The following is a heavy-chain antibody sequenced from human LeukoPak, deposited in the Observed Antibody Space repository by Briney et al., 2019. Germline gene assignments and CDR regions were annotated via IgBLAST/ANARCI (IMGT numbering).Heavy chain of an antibody. Sequence: SETLSLTCTVSGGSISSSGYFWGWIRQPPGKGLEWIGSIDHSGSTYYNPSLKGRVSISADTSKNQFSLKLSSVTAADTAVYYCVRGTSGYCSGGSCSLAHFDFWGQGTLVTVSS. CDR2: IDHSGST. D-gene: IGHD2-15*01. CDR3: VRGTSGYCSGGSCSLAHFDF. V-gene: IGHV4-39*07. CDR1: GGSISSSGYF. J-gene: IGHJ4*02.